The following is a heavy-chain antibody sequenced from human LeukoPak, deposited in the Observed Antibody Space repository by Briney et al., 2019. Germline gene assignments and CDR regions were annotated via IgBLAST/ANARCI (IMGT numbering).Heavy chain of an antibody. CDR3: ARDVNFDY. CDR2: ISYDGSNK. J-gene: IGHJ4*02. CDR1: GFTFSSYA. Sequence: GGSLRLSCAASGFTFSSYAMHWVRQAPGKGLEWVAVISYDGSNKYYADSVKGRFTISRDNSKNTLYLQMNSLKAEDTAVYYCARDVNFDYWGQGTLVTVSS. V-gene: IGHV3-30*04.